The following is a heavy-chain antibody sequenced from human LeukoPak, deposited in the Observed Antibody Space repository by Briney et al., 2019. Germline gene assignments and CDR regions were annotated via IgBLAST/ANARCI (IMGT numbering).Heavy chain of an antibody. J-gene: IGHJ5*02. CDR1: GGSISSYY. CDR2: IYTSGST. CDR3: ARGGIKTYGSGSYFWFDP. Sequence: SETLSLTCTVSGGSISSYYWSWIRQPAGKGLEWIGRIYTSGSTNYNPSLKSRVTMSVDTSKNQFSLKLSSVTAADTAVYYCARGGIKTYGSGSYFWFDPWAREPWSPSPQ. V-gene: IGHV4-4*07. D-gene: IGHD3-10*01.